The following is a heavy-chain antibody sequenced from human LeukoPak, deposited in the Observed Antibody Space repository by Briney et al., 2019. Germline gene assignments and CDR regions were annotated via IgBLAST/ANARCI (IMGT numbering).Heavy chain of an antibody. D-gene: IGHD3-10*01. V-gene: IGHV4-61*02. J-gene: IGHJ4*02. CDR2: IYTSGST. CDR1: GGSISSGSYY. CDR3: ARGLLGAFDY. Sequence: SETLSLTCTVSGGSISSGSYYWSWIRQPAGKGLEWIGRIYTSGSTNYNPSLKSRVTISVDTSKNQFSLKLSSVTAADTAVYYCARGLLGAFDYWGQGTLVTVSS.